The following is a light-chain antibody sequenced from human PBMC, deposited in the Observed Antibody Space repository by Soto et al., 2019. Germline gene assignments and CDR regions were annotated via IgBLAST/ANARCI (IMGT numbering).Light chain of an antibody. V-gene: IGLV2-14*01. CDR2: DVS. CDR3: SSYTSSSTLVV. J-gene: IGLJ2*01. Sequence: QSVLTQPASVSGSPGQSITISCTGTSSDVGCYNYVSWYQQHPGKAPKLMIYDVSNRPSGVSNRFSGSKSGNTASLTISGRQAEDEADYYCSSYTSSSTLVVFGGGTQLTVL. CDR1: SSDVGCYNY.